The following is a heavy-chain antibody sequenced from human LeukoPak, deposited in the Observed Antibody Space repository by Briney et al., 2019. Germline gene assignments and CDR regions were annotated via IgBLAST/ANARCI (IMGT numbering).Heavy chain of an antibody. V-gene: IGHV4-59*08. D-gene: IGHD3-9*01. CDR2: IYYYGST. CDR3: ARLSKGRYFDYIFDY. CDR1: GASISSSY. Sequence: SETLSLTCTVSGASISSSYWSWIRQPPGKALEFIGYIYYYGSTNYNPSLKSRVTMSVDTSKNQFSLKMTSVTAADTAVYYCARLSKGRYFDYIFDYWGQGTLVTVSS. J-gene: IGHJ4*02.